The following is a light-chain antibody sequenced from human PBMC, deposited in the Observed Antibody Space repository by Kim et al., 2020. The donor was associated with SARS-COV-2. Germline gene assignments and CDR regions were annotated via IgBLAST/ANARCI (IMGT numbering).Light chain of an antibody. V-gene: IGLV3-1*01. Sequence: SYELTQPPSVSVSPGQTASITCSGDKLGDKYACWYQQKPGQYPVLVIYQDNKRPSGIPERFSGSNSGNTATLTNSGTQALDEADYYCQARDSSTVVFGGGTQLTVL. CDR2: QDN. CDR3: QARDSSTVV. CDR1: KLGDKY. J-gene: IGLJ2*01.